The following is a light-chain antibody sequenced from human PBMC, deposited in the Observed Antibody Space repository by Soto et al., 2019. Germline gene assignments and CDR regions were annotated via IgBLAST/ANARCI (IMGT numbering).Light chain of an antibody. CDR1: QDVSRS. V-gene: IGKV1-9*01. Sequence: DTQLTQSPSFLSASVGDRVTIACRASQDVSRSVGWYQQKPGTAPKLLISAASTLNSGVPSRFSGSGSETDFTVTISSLQPEDFATYDCQQLWTYPLTFGGGTKVDIK. CDR2: AAS. CDR3: QQLWTYPLT. J-gene: IGKJ4*01.